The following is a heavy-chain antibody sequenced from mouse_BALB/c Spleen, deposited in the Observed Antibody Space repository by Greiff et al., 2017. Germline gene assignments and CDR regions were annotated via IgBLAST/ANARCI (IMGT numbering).Heavy chain of an antibody. D-gene: IGHD1-2*01. CDR3: ARWGITTALDC. J-gene: IGHJ2*01. CDR2: INPSTGYT. V-gene: IGHV1-7*01. Sequence: QVHVKQSGAELAKPGASVKMSCKASGYTFTSYWMHWVKQRPGQGLEWIGYINPSTGYTEYNQKFKDKATLTADKSSSTAYMQLSSLTSEDSAVYYCARWGITTALDCWGQGTTLTVS. CDR1: GYTFTSYW.